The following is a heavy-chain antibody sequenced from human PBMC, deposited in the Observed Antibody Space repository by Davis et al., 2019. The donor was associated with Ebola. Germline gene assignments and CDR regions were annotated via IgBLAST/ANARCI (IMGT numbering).Heavy chain of an antibody. CDR2: IYYSGST. J-gene: IGHJ4*02. CDR1: GGSVSSGSYY. V-gene: IGHV4-61*01. D-gene: IGHD4-23*01. Sequence: PSETLSLTCTVSGGSVSSGSYYWSWIRQPPGKGLEWIGYIYYSGSTYYNPSLKSRVTISVDTSKNQFSLKLSSVTAADTAVYYCARVGGGNSLGYWGQGTLVTVSS. CDR3: ARVGGGNSLGY.